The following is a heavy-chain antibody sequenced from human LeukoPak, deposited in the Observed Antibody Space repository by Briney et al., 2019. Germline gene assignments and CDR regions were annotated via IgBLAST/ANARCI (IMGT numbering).Heavy chain of an antibody. D-gene: IGHD1-26*01. CDR3: ARDLFVGGSEDLDY. J-gene: IGHJ4*02. CDR2: IKQDGSEK. Sequence: SGGSLRLSCAASGFTFSSYWMSWVRQAPGKGLEWVANIKQDGSEKYYVDSVKGRFTISRDNAKNSLYLQMNSLRAEDTAVYYCARDLFVGGSEDLDYWGQGTLVTVSS. CDR1: GFTFSSYW. V-gene: IGHV3-7*01.